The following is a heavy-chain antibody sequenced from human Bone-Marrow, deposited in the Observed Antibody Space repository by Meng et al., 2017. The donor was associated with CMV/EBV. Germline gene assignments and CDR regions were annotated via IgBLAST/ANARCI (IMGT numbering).Heavy chain of an antibody. J-gene: IGHJ4*02. CDR1: GYSISSGYW. Sequence: CALSGYSISSGYWLSWVRQPPSKGLEWIGEIYHSGSSNYSPSLKSRVTISVDKSKNQFSLRLTSVTAADTAVYYCARVGGLYYFDYWGQGTLVTVSS. D-gene: IGHD3/OR15-3a*01. CDR3: ARVGGLYYFDY. CDR2: IYHSGSS. V-gene: IGHV4-4*02.